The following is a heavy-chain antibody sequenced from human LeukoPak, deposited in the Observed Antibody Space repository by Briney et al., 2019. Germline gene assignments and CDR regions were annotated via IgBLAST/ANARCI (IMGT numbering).Heavy chain of an antibody. D-gene: IGHD3/OR15-3a*01. Sequence: GGSLRLSCAASGFTFSSYWMSWVRRAPGKGLEWVANIKQDGSEKYHVDSVKGRFTISRDNAKNSLYLQMNSLRAEDTAVYYCAREPRGLDAFDIWGQGTMVTVSS. CDR2: IKQDGSEK. V-gene: IGHV3-7*01. CDR3: AREPRGLDAFDI. J-gene: IGHJ3*02. CDR1: GFTFSSYW.